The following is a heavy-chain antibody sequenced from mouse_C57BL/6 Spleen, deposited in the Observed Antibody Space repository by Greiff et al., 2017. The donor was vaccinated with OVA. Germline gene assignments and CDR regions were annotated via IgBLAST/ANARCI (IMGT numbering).Heavy chain of an antibody. Sequence: QVQLQQSGAELVRPGTSVKVSCKASGYAFTNYLIEWVKQRPGQGLAWIGVITPGSGGTNYNEKFKGKATLTADKSSSTAYMQLSSLTSEDSAVYFCARGDPFAYWGQGTLVTVSA. CDR1: GYAFTNYL. J-gene: IGHJ3*01. CDR3: ARGDPFAY. V-gene: IGHV1-54*01. CDR2: ITPGSGGT.